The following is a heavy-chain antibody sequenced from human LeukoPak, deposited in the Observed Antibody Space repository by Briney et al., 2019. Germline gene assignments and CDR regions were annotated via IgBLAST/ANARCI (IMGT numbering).Heavy chain of an antibody. Sequence: ASVKVSCKASGGTFSSYAISWVRQAPGQGLEWMGGIIPIFGTANYAQKFQGRVTITTDESTSTAYMELSSLRSEDTAVYYCARVGRAYYDSSGYFIFDYWGQGTLVNVSS. CDR1: GGTFSSYA. V-gene: IGHV1-69*05. CDR3: ARVGRAYYDSSGYFIFDY. J-gene: IGHJ4*02. CDR2: IIPIFGTA. D-gene: IGHD3-22*01.